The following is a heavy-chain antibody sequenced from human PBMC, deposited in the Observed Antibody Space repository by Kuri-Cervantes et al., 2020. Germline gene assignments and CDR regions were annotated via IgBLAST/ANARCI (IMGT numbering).Heavy chain of an antibody. V-gene: IGHV3-21*04. D-gene: IGHD3-3*01. CDR2: ISSSSSYI. CDR3: ARAQTTLERFGLDV. CDR1: GFTFSSYS. Sequence: LSLTCAASGFTFSSYSMNWVRQAPGKGLEWVSSISSSSSYIYYADSVKGRFTISRDNAKNSLYLQMSSLRAEDTALYYCARAQTTLERFGLDVWGQGTTVTVSS. J-gene: IGHJ6*02.